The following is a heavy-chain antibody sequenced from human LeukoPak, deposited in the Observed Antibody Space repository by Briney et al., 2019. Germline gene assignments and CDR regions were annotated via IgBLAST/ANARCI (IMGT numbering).Heavy chain of an antibody. D-gene: IGHD3-10*01. CDR1: GYTFTSYD. CDR3: VRGVITNWFDP. CDR2: MNPNSGNT. V-gene: IGHV1-8*01. Sequence: ASVKVSCKASGYTFTSYDINWLRQATGQGLEWMGWMNPNSGNTGYAQKFQGRVTMTRNTSISTAYMELSSLRSEDTAVYYCVRGVITNWFDPWGQGTLVTVSS. J-gene: IGHJ5*02.